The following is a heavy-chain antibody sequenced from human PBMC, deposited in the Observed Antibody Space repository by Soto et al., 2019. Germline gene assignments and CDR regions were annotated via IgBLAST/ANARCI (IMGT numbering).Heavy chain of an antibody. CDR1: GFTFSSYG. CDR2: IWYDGSNK. D-gene: IGHD6-13*01. CDR3: AREHHSSSWYYYYGMDV. J-gene: IGHJ6*02. V-gene: IGHV3-33*01. Sequence: QVQLVESGGGVVQPGRSLRLSCAASGFTFSSYGMHWVRQAPGKGLEWVAVIWYDGSNKYYADSVKGRFTISRDNSKNTLYLQMNSLRAEDTAVYYCAREHHSSSWYYYYGMDVWGQGTTVTVSS.